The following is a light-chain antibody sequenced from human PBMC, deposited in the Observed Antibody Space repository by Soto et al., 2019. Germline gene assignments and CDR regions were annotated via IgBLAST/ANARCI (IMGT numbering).Light chain of an antibody. CDR3: NSFRVSHLYV. Sequence: QSVLTPPASVSGTPGQTITISCTGTSSDIGGYNAVSWYQHHPGKAPKLIIYEVTHRPSGVSDRFSASKSGNTASLTISGLQAEEEADYYCNSFRVSHLYVFGTGTKVTVL. CDR1: SSDIGGYNA. CDR2: EVT. J-gene: IGLJ1*01. V-gene: IGLV2-14*01.